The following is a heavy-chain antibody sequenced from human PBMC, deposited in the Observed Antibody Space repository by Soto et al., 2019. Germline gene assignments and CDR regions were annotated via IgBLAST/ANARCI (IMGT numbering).Heavy chain of an antibody. D-gene: IGHD3-10*01. V-gene: IGHV4-34*01. Sequence: QVQLQQWGAGLLKPSETLSLTCGVYGGSFSGYYWSWIRQPPGKGLEWIGEINHSGSTNNNPSLKSRVTISVDTPKNQFSLKLSSVTAADTAVYYCARNPMIRGAKLDYWGQGTLVTVS. CDR1: GGSFSGYY. CDR2: INHSGST. CDR3: ARNPMIRGAKLDY. J-gene: IGHJ4*02.